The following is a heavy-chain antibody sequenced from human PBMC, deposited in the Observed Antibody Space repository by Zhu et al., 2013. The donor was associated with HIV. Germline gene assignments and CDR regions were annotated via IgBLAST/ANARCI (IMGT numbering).Heavy chain of an antibody. CDR2: IYYSGST. CDR3: ARVRTATEAFDI. D-gene: IGHD4-17*01. Sequence: QVQLQESGPGLVKPSETLSLTCTVSGGSISSSSYYWGWIRQPPGKGLEWIGSIYYSGSTYYNPSLKSRVTISVDTSKNQFSLKLSSVTAADTAVYYCARVRTATEAFDIWGQGTMVTVSS. J-gene: IGHJ3*02. V-gene: IGHV4-39*07. CDR1: GGSISSSSYY.